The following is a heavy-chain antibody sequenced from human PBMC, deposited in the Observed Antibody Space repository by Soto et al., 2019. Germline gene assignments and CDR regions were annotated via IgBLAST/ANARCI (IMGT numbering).Heavy chain of an antibody. CDR1: GYTFTSYG. V-gene: IGHV1-18*01. Sequence: QVQLVQSGGEVKKPGASVKVSCKASGYTFTSYGISWVRQAPGQGLEWRGRISAYKGNTNYAQKLQGRVTMTTDTSTSTAYMELRSLRSDDRAVYYGAGVVGDLGPWFDPWGQGTLVTVSS. J-gene: IGHJ5*02. CDR2: ISAYKGNT. CDR3: AGVVGDLGPWFDP. D-gene: IGHD1-26*01.